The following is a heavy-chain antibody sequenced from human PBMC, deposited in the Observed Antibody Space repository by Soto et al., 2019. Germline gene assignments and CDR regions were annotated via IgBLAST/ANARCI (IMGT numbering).Heavy chain of an antibody. D-gene: IGHD1-7*01. Sequence: QVQLVQSGAEVKKPGSSVKVSCKASGGTFSSYAISWVRQAPGQGLEWMGGIIPIFGTANYAQKFQGRVTXTXXEPTSTAYMELSSLRSEDTAVYYCASHGITGTWVYYYGMDVWGQGTTVTVSS. CDR1: GGTFSSYA. CDR3: ASHGITGTWVYYYGMDV. J-gene: IGHJ6*02. CDR2: IIPIFGTA. V-gene: IGHV1-69*05.